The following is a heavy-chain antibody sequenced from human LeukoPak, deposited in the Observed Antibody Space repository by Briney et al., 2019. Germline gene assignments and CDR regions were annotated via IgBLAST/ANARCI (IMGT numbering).Heavy chain of an antibody. CDR2: IYYSGSS. CDR3: ARLSGVFGENDY. J-gene: IGHJ4*02. D-gene: IGHD4-17*01. CDR1: GGSISSRSYY. V-gene: IGHV4-39*01. Sequence: PSETLSLTCTVSGGSISSRSYYWGWIRQPPGKGLEWIGSIYYSGSSYYNPSLKSRVTISVDTSKNQFSLKLSSVTAADTAVYYCARLSGVFGENDYWGQGTLATVSS.